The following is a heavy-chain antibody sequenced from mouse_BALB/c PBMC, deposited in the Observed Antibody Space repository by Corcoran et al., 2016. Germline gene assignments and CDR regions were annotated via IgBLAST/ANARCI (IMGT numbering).Heavy chain of an antibody. V-gene: IGHV3-6*02. Sequence: DVQLQESGPGLVKPSQSLSLTCSVTGYSITSGYYWNWIRQFPGNKLEWMGYISYDGTNNYNPSLKNRISNTRDTSENQFFLKLNSLTTEDTATYYCATLLRPFDYWGQGTTLTVSS. CDR2: ISYDGTN. J-gene: IGHJ2*01. D-gene: IGHD1-2*01. CDR1: GYSITSGYY. CDR3: ATLLRPFDY.